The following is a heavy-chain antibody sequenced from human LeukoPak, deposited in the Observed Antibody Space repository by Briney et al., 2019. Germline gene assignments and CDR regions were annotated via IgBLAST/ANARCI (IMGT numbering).Heavy chain of an antibody. CDR3: ARRRLAAAGSTYFDY. V-gene: IGHV5-51*01. CDR1: GYSFTSYW. Sequence: PGESLKISCKGSGYSFTSYWIGWVRQMPGKGLEWMGIIYPGDSNTRYSPSFQGQVTISADKSISTAYLQWSSLKASDTAMYYCARRRLAAAGSTYFDYWGQGTLVTVSS. CDR2: IYPGDSNT. D-gene: IGHD6-13*01. J-gene: IGHJ4*02.